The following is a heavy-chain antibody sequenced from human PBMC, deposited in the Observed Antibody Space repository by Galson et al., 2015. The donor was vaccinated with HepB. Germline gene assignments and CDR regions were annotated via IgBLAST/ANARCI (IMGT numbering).Heavy chain of an antibody. CDR2: MYYSGTT. CDR3: ARATLHSYSNRHWFDP. Sequence: ETLSLTCNVSGGSIDNYRYDWAWIRQSPGEGPEWIGSMYYSGTTFYNPSLQSRVTMSVDSAKNQFSLKMTSVTAADTAVYFCARATLHSYSNRHWFDPWGQGKLVTVSS. CDR1: GGSIDNYRYD. J-gene: IGHJ5*02. D-gene: IGHD2-15*01. V-gene: IGHV4-39*07.